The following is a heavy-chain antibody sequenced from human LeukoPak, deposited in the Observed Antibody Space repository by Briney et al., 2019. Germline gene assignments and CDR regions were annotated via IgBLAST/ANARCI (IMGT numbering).Heavy chain of an antibody. CDR2: INHSGST. D-gene: IGHD6-13*01. V-gene: IGHV4-34*01. CDR3: ARGYGSSWFLFDY. Sequence: SETLSLTCACCGGSFSGYYWSWLRQPPGKGLEGIGEINHSGSTNYNPSRQSQGTISVDTSKNQFYLKLSSVTAADTAVYYCARGYGSSWFLFDYWGQGTLVTVSS. J-gene: IGHJ4*02. CDR1: GGSFSGYY.